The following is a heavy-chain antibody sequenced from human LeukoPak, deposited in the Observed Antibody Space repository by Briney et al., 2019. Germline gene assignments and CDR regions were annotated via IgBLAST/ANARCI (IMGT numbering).Heavy chain of an antibody. CDR3: ARTRQQWQVLDY. J-gene: IGHJ4*02. Sequence: SGGSLRLSCAASGFSFGSFGIHWVRQAPGKGLGWVAVISHEGSYQSYAESVKGRFTISRDNSKNMVFLQMNSLTSEDTAVYYCARTRQQWQVLDYWGQGTLVTVSS. CDR2: ISHEGSYQ. V-gene: IGHV3-30*03. D-gene: IGHD6-19*01. CDR1: GFSFGSFG.